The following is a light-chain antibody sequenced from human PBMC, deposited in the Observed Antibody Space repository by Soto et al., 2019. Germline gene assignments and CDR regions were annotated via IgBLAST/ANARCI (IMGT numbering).Light chain of an antibody. Sequence: DIQMTQSPSSLSASVGDRVTITCQASQDISNYLNWYQQKPGKAPKLLIYDASNLETGVPSRFSGSGSGTEFTLTIGGLQPDDFATYYCRQFNSYPITFGQGTRLEIK. V-gene: IGKV1-33*01. CDR2: DAS. CDR3: RQFNSYPIT. CDR1: QDISNY. J-gene: IGKJ5*01.